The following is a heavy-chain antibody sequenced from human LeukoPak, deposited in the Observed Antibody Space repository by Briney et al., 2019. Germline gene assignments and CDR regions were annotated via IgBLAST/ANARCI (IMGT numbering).Heavy chain of an antibody. CDR1: GFTFSIYS. CDR2: ISGDSNYI. V-gene: IGHV3-21*05. Sequence: GGPLRLSCAASGFTFSIYSFNWVRQAPGKGLEWVSYISGDSNYIYYADSVKGRFTISRDNAKNSLYLQMNSLRVEDTAVYYCARVLDDGYWGQGTLVTVSS. D-gene: IGHD3-3*01. CDR3: ARVLDDGY. J-gene: IGHJ4*02.